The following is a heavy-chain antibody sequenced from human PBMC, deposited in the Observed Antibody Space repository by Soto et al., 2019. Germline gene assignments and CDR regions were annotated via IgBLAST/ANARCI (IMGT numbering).Heavy chain of an antibody. CDR2: IILSGGST. CDR3: ARDNHWSVDY. D-gene: IGHD2-8*02. V-gene: IGHV1-46*01. Sequence: VKVSCKASGYTFTSYHMHWVRQAPGQGLEWMGIIILSGGSTSYAQTLQGRVTMTRDTSTTTVYMELSSLRSEDTAVYYCARDNHWSVDYWGQGTLVTVSS. CDR1: GYTFTSYH. J-gene: IGHJ4*02.